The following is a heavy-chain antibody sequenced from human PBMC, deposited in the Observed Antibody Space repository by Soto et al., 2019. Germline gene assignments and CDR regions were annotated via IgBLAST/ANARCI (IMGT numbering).Heavy chain of an antibody. V-gene: IGHV1-46*03. CDR1: GYTFTSYY. CDR2: INPSGGST. CDR3: ARDALWFGETHNWFDP. Sequence: QVQLVQSGAEVKKPGASVKVSCKASGYTFTSYYMHWVRQARGQGLEWMGIINPSGGSTSYAQKFQGKVTMTRDTSTSTVYMELSSLRSEDTAVYYCARDALWFGETHNWFDPWGQGTLVSVSS. D-gene: IGHD3-10*01. J-gene: IGHJ5*02.